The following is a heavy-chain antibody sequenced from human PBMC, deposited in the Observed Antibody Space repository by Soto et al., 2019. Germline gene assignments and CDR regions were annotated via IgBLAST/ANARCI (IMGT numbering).Heavy chain of an antibody. CDR2: IISIFGKP. Sequence: QVQLVQSGAEVKKPGSSVKVSCKASGGTFSSYAINWVRQAPGQGREWMGGIISIFGKPDYAQRFKRRVTTTADESTSTAYMELSSLRSEDTAVYYCARQGSHEYYKYGMDVWGQGTTVTVYS. CDR1: GGTFSSYA. J-gene: IGHJ6*02. CDR3: ARQGSHEYYKYGMDV. D-gene: IGHD3-10*01. V-gene: IGHV1-69*12.